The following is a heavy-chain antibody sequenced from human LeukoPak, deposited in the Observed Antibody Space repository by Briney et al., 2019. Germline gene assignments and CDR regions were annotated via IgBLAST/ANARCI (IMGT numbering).Heavy chain of an antibody. CDR2: INHSGTT. CDR1: GGSFSGYY. Sequence: SETLSLTCAVYGGSFSGYYWSWIRQPPGKGLEWIGEINHSGTTNYNPSLKSRVTISVDTSKNQFSLKLSSVTAADTAMYYCARHPGDFDFWNGYPRNGAFDIWGQGTMVTVSP. CDR3: ARHPGDFDFWNGYPRNGAFDI. J-gene: IGHJ3*02. V-gene: IGHV4-34*01. D-gene: IGHD3-3*01.